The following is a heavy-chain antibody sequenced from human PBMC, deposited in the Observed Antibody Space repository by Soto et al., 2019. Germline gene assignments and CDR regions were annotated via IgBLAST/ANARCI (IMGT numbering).Heavy chain of an antibody. D-gene: IGHD2-15*01. V-gene: IGHV3-30*03. J-gene: IGHJ6*02. Sequence: QVQLVESGGGVVQPGRSLRLSCAASGFTFSSYGMHWVRQAPGKGLEWVAVISYDGSNKYYADSVKGRFTISRDNSKNTLFLEMNGLSAGDTAVYYCATALFPAGLLLICMDVWGQGTMVTVSS. CDR1: GFTFSSYG. CDR3: ATALFPAGLLLICMDV. CDR2: ISYDGSNK.